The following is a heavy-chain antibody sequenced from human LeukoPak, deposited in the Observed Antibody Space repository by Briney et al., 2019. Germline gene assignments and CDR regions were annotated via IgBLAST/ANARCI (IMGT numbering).Heavy chain of an antibody. CDR2: INPNSGST. D-gene: IGHD3-9*01. CDR1: GYTFTGYF. Sequence: ASVKVFCKASGYTFTGYFIHWVRQAPGQGLEWMGWINPNSGSTKHAQKFQGRVTMTRDTSISTAYMELSRLRSDDTAVYYCARSLVLRYFDYFTWGQGTLVTVSS. CDR3: ARSLVLRYFDYFT. V-gene: IGHV1-2*02. J-gene: IGHJ5*02.